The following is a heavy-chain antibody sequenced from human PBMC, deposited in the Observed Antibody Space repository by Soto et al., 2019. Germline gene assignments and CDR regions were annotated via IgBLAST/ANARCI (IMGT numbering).Heavy chain of an antibody. V-gene: IGHV3-30-3*01. D-gene: IGHD1-20*01. Sequence: LRLSCAASGFTFSSYAMHWVRQAPGKGLEWVAVMSYDGSNKYYADSVQGRFTISRDNSKNTLYLQMNSLRAEDTAVYYCAKVPTYRITGTTFDYWGQGTLVTVSS. CDR2: MSYDGSNK. CDR3: AKVPTYRITGTTFDY. CDR1: GFTFSSYA. J-gene: IGHJ4*02.